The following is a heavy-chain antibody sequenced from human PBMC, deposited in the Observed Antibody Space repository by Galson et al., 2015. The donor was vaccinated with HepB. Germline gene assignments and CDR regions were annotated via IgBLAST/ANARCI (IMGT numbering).Heavy chain of an antibody. CDR1: GFTFSSYW. D-gene: IGHD3-3*01. Sequence: SLRLSCAASGFTFSSYWMSWVRQAPGKGLEWVANIKQDGSEKYYVDSVKGRFTISRDNAKNSLYLQMNSLRAEDTAVYYCARRGYDFWSGTSLFDPWGQGTLVTVSS. V-gene: IGHV3-7*01. CDR3: ARRGYDFWSGTSLFDP. CDR2: IKQDGSEK. J-gene: IGHJ5*02.